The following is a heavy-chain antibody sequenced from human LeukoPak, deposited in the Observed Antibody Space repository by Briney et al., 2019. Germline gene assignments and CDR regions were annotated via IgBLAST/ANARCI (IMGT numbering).Heavy chain of an antibody. Sequence: PVASVKVSCKASGYTFTGYYMHWVRQAPGQGPEWMGRINPNSGGTNYAQRFQGRVTMTRDTSISTAYMELSRLRSDDTAVYYCARLPTREAFDYWGQGTLVTVSS. V-gene: IGHV1-2*06. CDR1: GYTFTGYY. J-gene: IGHJ4*02. CDR2: INPNSGGT. CDR3: ARLPTREAFDY.